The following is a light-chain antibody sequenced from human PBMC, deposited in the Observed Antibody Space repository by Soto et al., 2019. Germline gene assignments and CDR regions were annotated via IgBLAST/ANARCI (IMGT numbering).Light chain of an antibody. Sequence: DLQMTQSPSSLSASVGDRVTITCQASQDISNYLNWYQQKPGKAPKLLIYDASNLETGVPSRFSGSGSGTDFTFTISSLQAEDIATYYCQQYDNLPPKITFGQGTRLEIK. J-gene: IGKJ5*01. CDR2: DAS. CDR1: QDISNY. V-gene: IGKV1-33*01. CDR3: QQYDNLPPKIT.